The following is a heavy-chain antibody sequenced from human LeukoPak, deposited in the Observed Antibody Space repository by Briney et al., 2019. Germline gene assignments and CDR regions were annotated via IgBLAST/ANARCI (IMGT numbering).Heavy chain of an antibody. CDR2: VSGSGGST. CDR1: GITFSSYA. D-gene: IGHD6-13*01. J-gene: IGHJ4*02. Sequence: GGSLRLSCAASGITFSSYAMSWVRQAPGKGLEWVSAVSGSGGSTYYADSVKGRFTISRDNSKNTLYLQMNSLRADDTAVYYCASSSSWYNYFGYWGQGTLVTVSS. CDR3: ASSSSWYNYFGY. V-gene: IGHV3-23*01.